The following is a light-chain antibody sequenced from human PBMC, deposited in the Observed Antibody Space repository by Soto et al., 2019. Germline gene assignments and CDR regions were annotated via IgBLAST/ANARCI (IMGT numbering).Light chain of an antibody. V-gene: IGKV3-11*01. J-gene: IGKJ5*01. Sequence: EIVLTQSPGTLSLSTVERATLSRMAIQSVSSYLAWYQQKPGQAPRLLIYDTSNRATGVPARFSGSGSGTDFTLTISSLEPEDFGVYYCQQRGSWPPTFGQGTRLEIK. CDR2: DTS. CDR3: QQRGSWPPT. CDR1: QSVSSY.